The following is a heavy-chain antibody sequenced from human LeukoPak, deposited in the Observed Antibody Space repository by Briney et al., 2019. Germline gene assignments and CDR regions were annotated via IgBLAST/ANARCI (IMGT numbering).Heavy chain of an antibody. CDR3: ARTIKYYYDSSGFETWFDP. J-gene: IGHJ5*02. Sequence: SETLSLTCAVSGGSISSSNWWSWVRQPPGKGLEWIGEIYHSGSTNYNPSLKSRVTISVDKSKNQFSLKLSPVTAADTAVYYCARTIKYYYDSSGFETWFDPWGQGTLVTVSS. V-gene: IGHV4-4*02. D-gene: IGHD3-22*01. CDR2: IYHSGST. CDR1: GGSISSSNW.